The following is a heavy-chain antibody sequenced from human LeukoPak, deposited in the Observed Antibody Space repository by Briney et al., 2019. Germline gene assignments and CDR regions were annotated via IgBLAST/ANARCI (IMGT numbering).Heavy chain of an antibody. CDR3: ARSPRKNYGDYVDY. J-gene: IGHJ4*02. V-gene: IGHV3-21*01. CDR2: ISSSSSYI. Sequence: PGGSLRLSCAASGFTSSIYSMNWVRQAPGKGLEWVSSISSSSSYIYCADSVKGRFTISRDNAKNSLYLQMNSLRAEDTAVYYCARSPRKNYGDYVDYWGQGTLVTVSS. CDR1: GFTSSIYS. D-gene: IGHD4-17*01.